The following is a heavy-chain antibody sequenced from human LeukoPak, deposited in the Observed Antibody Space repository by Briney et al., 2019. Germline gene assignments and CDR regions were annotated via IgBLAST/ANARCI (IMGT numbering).Heavy chain of an antibody. CDR1: GASISSYY. CDR2: LYISGST. J-gene: IGHJ4*02. D-gene: IGHD3-10*01. CDR3: ARDLSGSLYFDY. V-gene: IGHV4-4*07. Sequence: PSETLSLTCTVYGASISSYYYNWIRQTAGRGLEWIGRLYISGSTDYNPSLKSRVTISVDTSNNQFSLNLNSVTAADTAVYFCARDLSGSLYFDYWGQGVLVTVSS.